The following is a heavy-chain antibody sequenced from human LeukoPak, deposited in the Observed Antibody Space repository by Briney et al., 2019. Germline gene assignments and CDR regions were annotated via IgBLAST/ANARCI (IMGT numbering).Heavy chain of an antibody. V-gene: IGHV1-18*01. CDR2: ISAYTGNT. CDR1: GYTFTSYG. J-gene: IGHJ4*02. Sequence: ASVKVSCKASGYTFTSYGISWVRQAPGQGLEWMGWISAYTGNTNYAQKLQGRVTMTTDTSTSTAYMELRSLRSDDTAVYYCARDSLYYYDSSGSYDYWGQGTLVTVSS. CDR3: ARDSLYYYDSSGSYDY. D-gene: IGHD3-22*01.